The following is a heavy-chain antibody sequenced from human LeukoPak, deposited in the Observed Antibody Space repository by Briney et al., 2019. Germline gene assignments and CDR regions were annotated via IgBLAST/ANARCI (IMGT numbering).Heavy chain of an antibody. D-gene: IGHD1-26*01. V-gene: IGHV3-74*01. CDR3: TRSPSLGGNYRGFDY. Sequence: PGGSLRLSCAASGFTFSTYWMHWVRQAPGKGLVWVSRLSPDGSSSIYADSVKGRFTVSRDNAKNTLYLQMNSLRAEDTAVYHCTRSPSLGGNYRGFDYWGQGTLVAVSS. CDR2: LSPDGSSS. CDR1: GFTFSTYW. J-gene: IGHJ4*02.